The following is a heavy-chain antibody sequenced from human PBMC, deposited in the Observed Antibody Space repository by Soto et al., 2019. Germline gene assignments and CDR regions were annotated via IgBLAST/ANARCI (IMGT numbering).Heavy chain of an antibody. Sequence: EVQLLESGGGLVQPGESLRLYYAASGFTFSSYAMSWVRQAPGKGLEWVSVISGSDDSTYYADSVKGRFTISRDNSKNTLYLQMNSLRAEDTAVYYCAKRSGSSTFDYWGQGTLVTVSS. J-gene: IGHJ4*02. CDR1: GFTFSSYA. CDR3: AKRSGSSTFDY. V-gene: IGHV3-23*01. D-gene: IGHD6-6*01. CDR2: ISGSDDST.